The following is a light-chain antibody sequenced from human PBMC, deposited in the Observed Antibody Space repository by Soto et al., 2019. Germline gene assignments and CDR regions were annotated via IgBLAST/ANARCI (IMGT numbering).Light chain of an antibody. Sequence: EIVLTQSPATLSLSPGERATLSCRASQSVSSYLAWYQQKPGQAPRLLNYDASNRATGIPARFSGSGSGTDFSLTISSLEPEDFAVYYCQQRSNWPFFGGGTKVEIK. CDR3: QQRSNWPF. CDR2: DAS. V-gene: IGKV3-11*01. CDR1: QSVSSY. J-gene: IGKJ4*01.